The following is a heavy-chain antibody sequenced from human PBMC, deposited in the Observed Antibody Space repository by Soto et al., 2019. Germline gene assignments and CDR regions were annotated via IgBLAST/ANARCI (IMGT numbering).Heavy chain of an antibody. V-gene: IGHV4-39*02. CDR2: IYYSGNT. CDR1: GASISRSSYY. CDR3: ARRITRPERFDY. Sequence: KPSETLSLTCNVSGASISRSSYYWGWIRQPPGKGLEWIGNIYYSGNTYYNPSLQSRVTISVDTSKNHFSLKLTSATAADTAVYYCARRITRPERFDYWGQGALVTVSS. J-gene: IGHJ4*02. D-gene: IGHD1-20*01.